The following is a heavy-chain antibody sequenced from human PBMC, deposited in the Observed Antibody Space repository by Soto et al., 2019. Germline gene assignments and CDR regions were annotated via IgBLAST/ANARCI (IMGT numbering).Heavy chain of an antibody. CDR1: GFTFDEHA. CDR2: ISWNSGGI. V-gene: IGHV3-9*01. J-gene: IGHJ3*02. Sequence: EVQVVESGGGLVQPGRSLRVSCAASGFTFDEHAMHWVRQAPGKGLEWVSGISWNSGGIAYADSVKGRFTISRDNATNSLYLQMNSLRAEDTALYYCVKDLRPLVGPLAAFDIWGQGTMVTVSS. D-gene: IGHD1-26*01. CDR3: VKDLRPLVGPLAAFDI.